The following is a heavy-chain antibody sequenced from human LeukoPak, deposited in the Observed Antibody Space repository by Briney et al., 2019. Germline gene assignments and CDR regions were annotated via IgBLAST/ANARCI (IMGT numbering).Heavy chain of an antibody. CDR3: ARDSVQVNGYYGFDC. CDR2: IYSSDST. CDR1: GFTVTNNY. D-gene: IGHD3-22*01. J-gene: IGHJ4*02. Sequence: GGSLRLSCAASGFTVTNNYMSWVRQAPGKGLEWVSLIYSSDSTYYADSVKGRFTISRGNSKNTLYLQMNSLKAEDTAVYYCARDSVQVNGYYGFDCWGQEILVTVSS. V-gene: IGHV3-53*01.